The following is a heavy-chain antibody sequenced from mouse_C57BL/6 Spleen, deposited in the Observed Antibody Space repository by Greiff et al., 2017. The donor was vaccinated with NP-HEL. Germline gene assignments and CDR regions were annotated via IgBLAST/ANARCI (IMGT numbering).Heavy chain of an antibody. V-gene: IGHV1-64*01. D-gene: IGHD2-5*01. Sequence: QVQLQQPGAELVKPGASVKLSCKASGYTFTSYWMHWVKQRPGQGLEWIGMIHPNSGSTNYNEKFKSKATLTVDKSSSTAYMQLSSLTSEDSAVYYCARWGSNYDAMDYWGQGTSVTVSS. J-gene: IGHJ4*01. CDR2: IHPNSGST. CDR3: ARWGSNYDAMDY. CDR1: GYTFTSYW.